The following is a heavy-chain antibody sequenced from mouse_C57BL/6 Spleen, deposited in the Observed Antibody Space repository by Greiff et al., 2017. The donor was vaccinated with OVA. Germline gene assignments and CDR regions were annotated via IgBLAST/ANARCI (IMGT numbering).Heavy chain of an antibody. CDR1: GYSITSGYY. CDR3: AREGDGYYVGYAMDY. Sequence: EVKLLESGPGLVKPSQSLSLTCSVTGYSITSGYYWNWIRQFPGNKLEWMGYISYDGSNNYNPSLKNRISITRDTSKNQFFLKLNSVTTEDTATYYCAREGDGYYVGYAMDYWGQGTSVTVSS. D-gene: IGHD2-3*01. CDR2: ISYDGSN. J-gene: IGHJ4*01. V-gene: IGHV3-6*01.